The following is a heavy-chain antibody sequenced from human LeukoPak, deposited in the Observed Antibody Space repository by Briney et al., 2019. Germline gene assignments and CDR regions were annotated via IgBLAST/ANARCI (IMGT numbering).Heavy chain of an antibody. CDR3: ARHPNSNWDY. D-gene: IGHD6-13*01. J-gene: IGHJ4*02. CDR2: INEGGNEK. V-gene: IGHV3-7*03. Sequence: PGGSLRLSCAASGFTFSSYSMNWVRQAPGKGLEWVVNINEGGNEKNYVDSVKGRFTASRDNAQNSLYLQMNSLRVEDTAVYYCARHPNSNWDYWGQGTLVTVSS. CDR1: GFTFSSYS.